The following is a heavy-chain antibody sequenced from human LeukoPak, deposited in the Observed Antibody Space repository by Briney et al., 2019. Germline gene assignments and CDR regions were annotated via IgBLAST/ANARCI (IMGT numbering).Heavy chain of an antibody. J-gene: IGHJ6*02. CDR1: GGSFSGYF. V-gene: IGHV4-34*01. Sequence: SETLSLTCAVNGGSFSGYFWSWIRQPPGKGLEWIGEINHSGSTYYNASLKSRITISVDTSKRQFSLRMNSVTAADTAVYFCAGYYSSIYGMDVWGQETSVTVSS. CDR3: AGYYSSIYGMDV. CDR2: INHSGST. D-gene: IGHD3-3*01.